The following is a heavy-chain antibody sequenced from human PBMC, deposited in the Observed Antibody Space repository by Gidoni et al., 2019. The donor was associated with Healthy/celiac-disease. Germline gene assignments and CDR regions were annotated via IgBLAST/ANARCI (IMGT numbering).Heavy chain of an antibody. CDR3: AKDRSYGYKGKYDAFDI. V-gene: IGHV3-9*01. CDR2: ISWNSGSI. J-gene: IGHJ3*02. Sequence: EVQLVESGGGLVQPGRSLRLSCAASGFTFDDYAMHWVRQAPGKGLEWVSGISWNSGSIDYADSVKGRFTISRDNAKNSLYLQMNSLRAEDTALYYCAKDRSYGYKGKYDAFDIWGQGTMVTVSS. CDR1: GFTFDDYA. D-gene: IGHD5-18*01.